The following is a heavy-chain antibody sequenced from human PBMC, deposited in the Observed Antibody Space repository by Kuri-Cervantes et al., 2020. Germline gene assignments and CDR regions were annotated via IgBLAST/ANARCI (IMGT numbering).Heavy chain of an antibody. CDR3: ARGGRVDVSWSSYFHNYFYYMDV. CDR1: GYTFPNFA. Sequence: ASVKVSCKGSGYTFPNFAIHWVRQAPGQRLEWMGWINAGNGKTESSQKFQNRVSITRDTSASTAYMELSRLRSEDTAVYFCARGGRVDVSWSSYFHNYFYYMDVWGKGTTVTVSS. J-gene: IGHJ6*03. D-gene: IGHD5-24*01. V-gene: IGHV1-3*01. CDR2: INAGNGKT.